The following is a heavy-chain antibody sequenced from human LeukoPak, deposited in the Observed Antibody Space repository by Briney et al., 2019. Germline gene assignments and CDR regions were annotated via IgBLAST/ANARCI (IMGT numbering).Heavy chain of an antibody. CDR2: ISSSSSYI. J-gene: IGHJ4*02. Sequence: KTGGSLRLSCAASGFTFSSYSMNWVRQAPGKGLEWVSSISSSSSYIYYADSVKGRFTISRDNAKNSLYLQMNSLRAEDTAVYYCARDPPQSYDFWSGYYEDWGQGTLVTVSS. CDR1: GFTFSSYS. D-gene: IGHD3-3*01. V-gene: IGHV3-21*01. CDR3: ARDPPQSYDFWSGYYED.